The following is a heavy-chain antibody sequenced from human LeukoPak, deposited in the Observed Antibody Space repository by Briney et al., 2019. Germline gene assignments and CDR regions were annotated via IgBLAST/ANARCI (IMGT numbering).Heavy chain of an antibody. J-gene: IGHJ4*02. Sequence: ASVKVSCKASGYTFTGYYMHWVRQAPGQGLEWMGWINPNSGGTNYAQKFQGWVTMTRDTSISTAYMGLSRLRSDDTAVYYCARAEGYCSGGSCSIDYWGQGTLVTVSS. CDR3: ARAEGYCSGGSCSIDY. D-gene: IGHD2-15*01. CDR2: INPNSGGT. CDR1: GYTFTGYY. V-gene: IGHV1-2*04.